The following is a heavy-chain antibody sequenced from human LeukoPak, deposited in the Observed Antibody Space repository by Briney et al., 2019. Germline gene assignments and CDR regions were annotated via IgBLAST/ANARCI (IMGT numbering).Heavy chain of an antibody. D-gene: IGHD3-9*01. CDR2: IYYSGST. CDR1: GYSINSGYY. Sequence: PSESLSLTCTVSGYSINSGYYWSWIRQPPGNRLEWIGSIYYSGSTYSNPTLKSRVTISVDTSKNQFSLKLSSVTAADTAVYYCARHATIFSRRGIDYWGQGTLVTVSS. J-gene: IGHJ4*02. V-gene: IGHV4-38-2*02. CDR3: ARHATIFSRRGIDY.